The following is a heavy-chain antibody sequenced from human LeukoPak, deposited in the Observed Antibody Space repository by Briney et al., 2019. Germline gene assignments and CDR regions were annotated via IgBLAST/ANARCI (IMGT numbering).Heavy chain of an antibody. CDR2: INTNTGNP. CDR3: ARDLRSSGWYYFDY. CDR1: GYTFSSYA. J-gene: IGHJ4*02. D-gene: IGHD6-19*01. Sequence: GASVKVSCKASGYTFSSYAMNWVRQAPGQGLEWMGWINTNTGNPTYAQGFTGRFVFSLDTSVSTAYLQISSLKAEDTAVYYCARDLRSSGWYYFDYWGQGTLVTVSS. V-gene: IGHV7-4-1*02.